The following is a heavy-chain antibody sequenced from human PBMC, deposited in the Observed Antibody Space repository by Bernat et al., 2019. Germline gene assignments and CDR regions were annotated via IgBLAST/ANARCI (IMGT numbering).Heavy chain of an antibody. J-gene: IGHJ3*02. CDR3: ARSMKTYSGYDHDAFDI. CDR2: IDPSDSYT. Sequence: VQLVQSGAEVKKPGESLRISCKGSGYSFTSYWISWVRQMPGKGLEWMGRIDPSDSYTNYSPSFQGHVTISADKSISTAYLQWSSLKASDTAMYYCARSMKTYSGYDHDAFDIWGQGTMVTVSS. CDR1: GYSFTSYW. D-gene: IGHD5-12*01. V-gene: IGHV5-10-1*03.